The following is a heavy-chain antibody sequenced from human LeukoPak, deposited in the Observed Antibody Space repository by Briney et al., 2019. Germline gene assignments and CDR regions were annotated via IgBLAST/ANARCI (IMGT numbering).Heavy chain of an antibody. D-gene: IGHD3-22*01. V-gene: IGHV3-15*07. CDR3: ATASRGYVDY. J-gene: IGHJ4*02. CDR1: GFTFTNAW. Sequence: GSLSLSCAASGFTFTNAWMNWVRQAPGKGLEWVGRIKRKTDGGTTDYAAPVKGRFTISRDDSKNTLFLQMNSLKTEDTAMYYCATASRGYVDYWGQGTLVTVSS. CDR2: IKRKTDGGTT.